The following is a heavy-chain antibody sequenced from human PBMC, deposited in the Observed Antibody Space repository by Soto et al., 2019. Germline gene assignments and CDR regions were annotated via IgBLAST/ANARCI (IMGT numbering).Heavy chain of an antibody. CDR1: GDSIGTYN. D-gene: IGHD1-26*01. J-gene: IGHJ6*02. V-gene: IGHV4-59*08. CDR2: IYSNGGT. Sequence: QVQLQASGPGLVKPSDTLSLTCTVSGDSIGTYNWGWIRQPPGKRLEWIGYIYSNGGTSYNPALKSRVTISAATSTKQFSLRLSSVTAADPAVYYCVGPGLGALHGLVDVWGQGTTVTVSS. CDR3: VGPGLGALHGLVDV.